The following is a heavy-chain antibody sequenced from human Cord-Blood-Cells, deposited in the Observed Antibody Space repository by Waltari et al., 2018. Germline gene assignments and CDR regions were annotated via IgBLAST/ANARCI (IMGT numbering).Heavy chain of an antibody. J-gene: IGHJ3*02. D-gene: IGHD1-26*01. Sequence: QVQLVQSGAEVKKPGSSVMVSCKASGGTFSSYAICWVRQAPGQGLEWMGGIIPIFGTANYAQKFKGRVTITADESTSTAYRELSSLRSEDTAVYYCASVKVGADAFDIWGQGTMVTVSS. V-gene: IGHV1-69*01. CDR1: GGTFSSYA. CDR3: ASVKVGADAFDI. CDR2: IIPIFGTA.